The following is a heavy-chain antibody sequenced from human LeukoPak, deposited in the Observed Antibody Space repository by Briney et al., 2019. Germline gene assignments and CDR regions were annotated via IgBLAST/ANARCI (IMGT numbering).Heavy chain of an antibody. Sequence: SVMVSCKASGGTFSSYAISWVRQAPGQGLEWMGGIIPIFGTANYAQKFQGRVTNTTDKSTSTAYMELSSLRSEDTAVYYCARDWGSSWYVSFGYWGQGTLVTVSS. V-gene: IGHV1-69*05. CDR2: IIPIFGTA. D-gene: IGHD6-13*01. CDR3: ARDWGSSWYVSFGY. CDR1: GGTFSSYA. J-gene: IGHJ4*02.